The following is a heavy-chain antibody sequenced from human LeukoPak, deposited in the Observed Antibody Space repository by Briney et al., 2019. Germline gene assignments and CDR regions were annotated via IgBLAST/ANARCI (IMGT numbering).Heavy chain of an antibody. CDR2: ITHSGGT. CDR3: ARGLPGYSSSWYVNY. Sequence: SETLSLTCAVYGGSFSGYYWSWIRQPPGKGLEWIGEITHSGGTNYTPSLKSRVTISVDTSKNQFSLKLSSVTAADTAVYYCARGLPGYSSSWYVNYWGQGTLVTVSA. V-gene: IGHV4-34*01. CDR1: GGSFSGYY. D-gene: IGHD6-13*01. J-gene: IGHJ4*02.